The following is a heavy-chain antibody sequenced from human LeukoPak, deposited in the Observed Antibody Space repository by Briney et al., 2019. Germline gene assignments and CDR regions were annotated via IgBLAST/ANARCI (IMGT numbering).Heavy chain of an antibody. D-gene: IGHD3-22*01. CDR1: GYIFSSHW. CDR2: VYPGDSDI. Sequence: GESLKISCKGSGYIFSSHWLAWVRQMPGKGLEWMGIVYPGDSDIRYSPSFQGLVTISADTSINTAYLQLSSLEASDTAMYFCARLNHYDTSGYYSSEYFQYWGQGTLVTVSS. V-gene: IGHV5-51*01. CDR3: ARLNHYDTSGYYSSEYFQY. J-gene: IGHJ1*01.